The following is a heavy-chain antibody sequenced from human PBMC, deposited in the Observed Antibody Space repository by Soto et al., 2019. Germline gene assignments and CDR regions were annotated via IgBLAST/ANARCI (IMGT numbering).Heavy chain of an antibody. J-gene: IGHJ6*02. Sequence: EVQLLESGGGLVQPGGSLRLSCAASGFTFSSYAMSWVRQAPGKGLEGVSAISGSGGSTYYADSVKGRFTISRDNSKNTLYLQMNSLRAEDTAVYYCAHGGLLWFGDPSSMDVWGQGTTVTVSS. V-gene: IGHV3-23*01. CDR1: GFTFSSYA. CDR3: AHGGLLWFGDPSSMDV. CDR2: ISGSGGST. D-gene: IGHD3-10*01.